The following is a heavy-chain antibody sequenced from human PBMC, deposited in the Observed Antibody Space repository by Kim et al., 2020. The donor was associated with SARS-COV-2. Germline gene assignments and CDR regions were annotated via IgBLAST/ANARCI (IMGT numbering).Heavy chain of an antibody. CDR2: IYYSGST. Sequence: SETLSLTCTVSGGSISSGGYYWSWIRQHPGKGLEWIGYIYYSGSTYYNPSLKSRVTISVDTSKNQFSLKLSSVTAASPAVYYCARVRTDSSSYPADPWGQGTLVTVSS. CDR1: GGSISSGGYY. D-gene: IGHD6-13*01. CDR3: ARVRTDSSSYPADP. J-gene: IGHJ5*02. V-gene: IGHV4-31*03.